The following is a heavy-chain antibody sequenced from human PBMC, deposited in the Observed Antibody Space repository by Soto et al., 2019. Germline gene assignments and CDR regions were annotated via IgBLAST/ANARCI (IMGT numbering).Heavy chain of an antibody. CDR3: AKDSQYCSSTSCSAYYYYYGMDV. CDR2: ISGSGGST. Sequence: EVQLLESGGGLVQPGGSLRLSCAASGFTFSSYAMSWVRQAPGKGLEWVSAISGSGGSTYYADSVKGRFTISRDNSKNTRYLQMNSLRAEDTAVYYCAKDSQYCSSTSCSAYYYYYGMDVWGQGTTVTVSS. D-gene: IGHD2-2*01. V-gene: IGHV3-23*01. CDR1: GFTFSSYA. J-gene: IGHJ6*02.